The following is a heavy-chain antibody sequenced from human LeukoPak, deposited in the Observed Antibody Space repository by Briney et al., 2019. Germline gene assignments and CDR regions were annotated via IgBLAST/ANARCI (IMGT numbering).Heavy chain of an antibody. Sequence: SETLSLTCAVYGGSFSGYYWSWIRQPPGKGLEWIGEINHSGSTNYNPSLKSRVTISVDTSKNQFSLKLSSVTAADTAVYYCARLGVVLLWFGEFDWGQGTLVTVSS. CDR1: GGSFSGYY. D-gene: IGHD3-10*01. V-gene: IGHV4-34*01. CDR2: INHSGST. CDR3: ARLGVVLLWFGEFD. J-gene: IGHJ4*02.